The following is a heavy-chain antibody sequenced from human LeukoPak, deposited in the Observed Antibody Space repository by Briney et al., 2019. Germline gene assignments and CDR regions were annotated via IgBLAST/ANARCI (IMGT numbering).Heavy chain of an antibody. D-gene: IGHD3-3*01. CDR3: ASFSFLEWLLPPFDH. J-gene: IGHJ4*02. V-gene: IGHV3-7*01. CDR2: IKQDGSEK. Sequence: HPGGSLRLSCAASGFTFSSYWMSWVRQAPGKGLEWVANIKQDGSEKYYVDSVKGRFTISRDNAKNSLYLQMNSLRAEDTAVYYCASFSFLEWLLPPFDHWGQGTLVTVSS. CDR1: GFTFSSYW.